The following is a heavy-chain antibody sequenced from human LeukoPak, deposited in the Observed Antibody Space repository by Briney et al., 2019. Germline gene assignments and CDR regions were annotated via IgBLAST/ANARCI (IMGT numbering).Heavy chain of an antibody. D-gene: IGHD1-14*01. CDR1: GYTFTSYD. J-gene: IGHJ4*02. Sequence: ASVKVSCMASGYTFTSYDINWVRQAPGQGLEWMGWMNPESTHTGYAQKFQGRVTITRDTSASTAYMELSSLRSEDTAVYYCARSEGPFDYWGQGTLVTVSS. V-gene: IGHV1-8*01. CDR3: ARSEGPFDY. CDR2: MNPESTHT.